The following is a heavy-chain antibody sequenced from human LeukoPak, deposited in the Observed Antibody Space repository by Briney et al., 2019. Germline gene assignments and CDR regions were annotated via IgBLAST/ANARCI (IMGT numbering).Heavy chain of an antibody. CDR2: ISSSGSTI. J-gene: IGHJ4*02. V-gene: IGHV3-11*01. Sequence: GGSLRLSCAASGFTFSDYYMSWIRQAPGKGLEWVSYISSSGSTIYYADSVKGRFTISRDNAKNSHFLQMNSPRVEDTALYYCARGFRNGPFDCWGQGTLVTVSS. CDR1: GFTFSDYY. CDR3: ARGFRNGPFDC. D-gene: IGHD2-8*01.